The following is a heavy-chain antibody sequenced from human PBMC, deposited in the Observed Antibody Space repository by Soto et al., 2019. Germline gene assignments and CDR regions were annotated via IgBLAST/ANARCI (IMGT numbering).Heavy chain of an antibody. CDR1: GGSISSGGYY. CDR2: IYYSGST. CDR3: ARATGPIVVVPAAMSGFDY. J-gene: IGHJ4*02. V-gene: IGHV4-31*03. Sequence: SETLSLTCTVSGGSISSGGYYWSWIRQHPGKGLEWIGYIYYSGSTYYNPSLKSRVTISVDTSKNQFSLKLSSVTAADTAVYYCARATGPIVVVPAAMSGFDYWGQGTLVTVSS. D-gene: IGHD2-2*01.